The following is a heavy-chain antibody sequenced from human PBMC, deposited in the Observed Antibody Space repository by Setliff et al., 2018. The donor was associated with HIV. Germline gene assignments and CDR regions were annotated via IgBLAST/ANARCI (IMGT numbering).Heavy chain of an antibody. CDR3: ARQIWNESPGYGFDP. CDR1: GASDISYIW. D-gene: IGHD3-22*01. Sequence: PSETLSLTCAVSGASDISYIWWSWVRQPPGKGLEWIGEVYHTGSTNLNPSLKSRVTISIDKAKNQISLRLTSVTAADTAVYYCARQIWNESPGYGFDPWGQGTLVTVSS. J-gene: IGHJ5*02. V-gene: IGHV4-4*02. CDR2: VYHTGST.